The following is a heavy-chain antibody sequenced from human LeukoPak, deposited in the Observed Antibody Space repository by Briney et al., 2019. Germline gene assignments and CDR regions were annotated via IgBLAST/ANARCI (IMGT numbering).Heavy chain of an antibody. J-gene: IGHJ4*02. CDR3: AREGIAVAGTGPIDY. CDR1: GGSISSSSYY. V-gene: IGHV4-39*07. D-gene: IGHD6-19*01. Sequence: SETLSLTCTVSGGSISSSSYYWGWIRQPPGKGLEWIGNIYYSGSTYYNPSLMSRVTISVDTSKNQFSLKLSSVTAADTAVYYCAREGIAVAGTGPIDYWGQGTLVTVSS. CDR2: IYYSGST.